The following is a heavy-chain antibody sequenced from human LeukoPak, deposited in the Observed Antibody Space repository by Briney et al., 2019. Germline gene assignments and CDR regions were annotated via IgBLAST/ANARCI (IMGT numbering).Heavy chain of an antibody. CDR1: GGSFSGYF. CDR3: ARGLRTYYYGSGSYYLY. J-gene: IGHJ4*02. Sequence: SETLSLTCAVYGGSFSGYFWTWIRQPPGKGLEWIGEINHSGSTNYNPSLKSRVTISIDTSEKQFSLKLSSVTAADTAVYYCARGLRTYYYGSGSYYLYWGQGTLVTVSS. CDR2: INHSGST. D-gene: IGHD3-10*01. V-gene: IGHV4-34*01.